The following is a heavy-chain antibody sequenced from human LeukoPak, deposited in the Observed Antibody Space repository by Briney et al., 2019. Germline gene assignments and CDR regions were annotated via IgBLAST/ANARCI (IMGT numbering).Heavy chain of an antibody. J-gene: IGHJ6*02. Sequence: SETLSLTCTVSGGSVSSGSYYWSWIRQPPGKGLEWIGYIYYSGSTNYNPSLKSRVTISVDTSKNQFSLKLSSVTAADTAVYYCARLTKDYYYGMDVWGQGTTVTVSS. D-gene: IGHD3-3*01. CDR3: ARLTKDYYYGMDV. CDR1: GGSVSSGSYY. V-gene: IGHV4-61*01. CDR2: IYYSGST.